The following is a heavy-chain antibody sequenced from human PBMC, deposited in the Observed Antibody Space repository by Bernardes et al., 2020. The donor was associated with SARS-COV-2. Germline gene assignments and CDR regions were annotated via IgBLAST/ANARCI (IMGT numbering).Heavy chain of an antibody. CDR3: ARDLGSGKHYNALCQGMDV. J-gene: IGHJ6*02. CDR2: INPDTGSI. CDR1: GYTFTGDY. D-gene: IGHD3-10*01. Sequence: ASVEVSCKASGYTFTGDYMNWARQAPGQGLEWMGWINPDTGSINYAQKFQGRVTLTRDMSMNTVYMELTSLRFDDTAVYYCARDLGSGKHYNALCQGMDVWGQGTTVTVSS. V-gene: IGHV1-2*02.